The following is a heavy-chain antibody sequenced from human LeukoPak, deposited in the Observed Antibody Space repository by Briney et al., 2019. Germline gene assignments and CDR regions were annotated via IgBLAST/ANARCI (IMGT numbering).Heavy chain of an antibody. CDR1: GGSISSYY. CDR3: ARLTVSSSYLGYYYGMDA. CDR2: IYYSGST. Sequence: SETLSLTCTVSGGSISSYYWSWIRQPPGKGLEWIGYIYYSGSTNYNPSLKSRVTISVDTSKNQSSLKLSSVTAADTAVYYRARLTVSSSYLGYYYGMDAWGQGTTVTVSS. J-gene: IGHJ6*02. V-gene: IGHV4-59*01. D-gene: IGHD6-13*01.